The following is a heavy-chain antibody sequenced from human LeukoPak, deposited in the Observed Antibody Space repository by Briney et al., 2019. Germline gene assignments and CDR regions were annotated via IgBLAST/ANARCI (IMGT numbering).Heavy chain of an antibody. CDR3: GRRFCSSTSCYLYPMDF. V-gene: IGHV4-34*01. CDR1: GGSFSGYY. J-gene: IGHJ6*03. D-gene: IGHD2-2*01. Sequence: SETLSLTCAVYGGSFSGYYWSWIRQPPGKGLEWIGEINHSGSTNYNPSLKSRVTISVDTSKNQFSLKLSSVTAADTAVYYCGRRFCSSTSCYLYPMDFWGKGTTVTVS. CDR2: INHSGST.